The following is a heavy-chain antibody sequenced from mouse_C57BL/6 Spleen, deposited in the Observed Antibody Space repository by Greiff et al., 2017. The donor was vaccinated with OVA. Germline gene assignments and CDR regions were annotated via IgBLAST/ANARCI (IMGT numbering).Heavy chain of an antibody. CDR2: IDPSDSYT. CDR3: ARAGNWDGYAMDY. V-gene: IGHV1-50*01. J-gene: IGHJ4*01. Sequence: QVHVKQHGAELVKPGASVKLSCKASGYTFTSYWMQWVKQRPGQGLEWIGEIDPSDSYTNYNQKFKGKATLTVDTSSSTAYMQLSSLTSEDSAVYYCARAGNWDGYAMDYWGQGTSVTVSS. CDR1: GYTFTSYW. D-gene: IGHD4-1*01.